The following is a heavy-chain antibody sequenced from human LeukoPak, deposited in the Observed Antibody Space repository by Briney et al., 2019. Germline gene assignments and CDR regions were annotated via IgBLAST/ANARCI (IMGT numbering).Heavy chain of an antibody. Sequence: SETLSLTCTVSGGSISSGDYYWSWIRQPPGKGLEWIGYIHHSGNTYYNPSLKSRVNISLDTSKDQFSLKLSSGTAADTAVYYCARGAYYYDSSGYRPLDYWGQGTLVTVSS. V-gene: IGHV4-30-4*01. CDR3: ARGAYYYDSSGYRPLDY. J-gene: IGHJ4*02. CDR2: IHHSGNT. D-gene: IGHD3-22*01. CDR1: GGSISSGDYY.